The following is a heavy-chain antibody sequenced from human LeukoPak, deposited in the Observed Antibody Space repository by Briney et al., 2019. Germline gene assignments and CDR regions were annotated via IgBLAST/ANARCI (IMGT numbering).Heavy chain of an antibody. CDR2: IKSDVNSR. D-gene: IGHD2-21*02. CDR1: GLTFSTSW. J-gene: IGHJ4*02. Sequence: GGSLRLSCAASGLTFSTSWMHWVRQAPGKGLVWVARIKSDVNSRDYADSVKGRFTISRDDAKNILYLQMNSLRAEDTAVYYCTAIRPDYWGQGTVVTVSS. CDR3: TAIRPDY. V-gene: IGHV3-74*01.